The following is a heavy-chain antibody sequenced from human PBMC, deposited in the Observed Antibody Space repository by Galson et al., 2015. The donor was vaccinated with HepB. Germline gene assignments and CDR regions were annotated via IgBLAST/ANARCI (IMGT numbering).Heavy chain of an antibody. Sequence: SVKVSCKASGYTFTSYGISWVRQAPRQGLEWMGWISAYNGNTNYAQKLQGRVTMTTDTSTSTAYMELRSLRSDDTAVYYCARVTGDPGDYYYYGMDVWGKGTTVTVSS. J-gene: IGHJ6*04. V-gene: IGHV1-18*04. CDR1: GYTFTSYG. CDR2: ISAYNGNT. CDR3: ARVTGDPGDYYYYGMDV. D-gene: IGHD7-27*01.